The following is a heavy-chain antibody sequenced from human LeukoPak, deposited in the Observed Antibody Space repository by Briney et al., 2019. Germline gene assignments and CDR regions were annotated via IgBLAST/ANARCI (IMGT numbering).Heavy chain of an antibody. D-gene: IGHD6-6*01. CDR3: ARPSISYSSSAPFDY. J-gene: IGHJ4*01. V-gene: IGHV1-18*01. Sequence: ASVKVSCKASGYAFTSYGISWVRQAPGQGLEWMGWISAYNGNTNYAQKLQGRVTMTRDTSTSTAYMELRSLRSDDTAVYYCARPSISYSSSAPFDYWGQGTLVTVSS. CDR2: ISAYNGNT. CDR1: GYAFTSYG.